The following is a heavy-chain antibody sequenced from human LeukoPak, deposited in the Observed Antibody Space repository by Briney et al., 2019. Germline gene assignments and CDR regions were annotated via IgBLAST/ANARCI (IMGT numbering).Heavy chain of an antibody. J-gene: IGHJ4*02. CDR2: ISSRSDSI. CDR3: ARAMRSGYDY. Sequence: GGSLRLSCAASGFTFGNYGMNWVRQAPGKRLEWVSYISSRSDSIYYADSVKGRFTISRDNAQNSLYLQMNSLRDEDTAVYYCARAMRSGYDYWGQGTLVTVSS. D-gene: IGHD5-12*01. CDR1: GFTFGNYG. V-gene: IGHV3-48*02.